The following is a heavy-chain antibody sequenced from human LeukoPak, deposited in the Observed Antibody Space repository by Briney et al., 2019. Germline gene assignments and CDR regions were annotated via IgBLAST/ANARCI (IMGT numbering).Heavy chain of an antibody. Sequence: PSETLSLTCTVSGGSISSSSYYWGWIRQPPGKGLEWIGSIYYSGSTYYNPSLKSRVTISVDTSKNQFSLKLSSVTAADTAVYYCARVRYYYDSSGYQIPRDYYYMDVWGKGTTVTISS. J-gene: IGHJ6*03. CDR2: IYYSGST. D-gene: IGHD3-22*01. V-gene: IGHV4-39*07. CDR3: ARVRYYYDSSGYQIPRDYYYMDV. CDR1: GGSISSSSYY.